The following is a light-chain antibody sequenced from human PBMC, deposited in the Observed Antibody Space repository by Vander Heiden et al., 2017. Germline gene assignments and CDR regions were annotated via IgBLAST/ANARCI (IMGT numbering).Light chain of an antibody. V-gene: IGKV1-5*03. J-gene: IGKJ1*01. CDR3: QQYNTYWT. CDR2: KAS. Sequence: DIQMTQSPSTLSASVGDRVTITCRASQSISTDLAWYQRKPVTAPKLLIYKASTLESGVPSRFSGSGSGTEFTLTISSLQPDDFATYYCQQYNTYWTSGQGTKVEIK. CDR1: QSISTD.